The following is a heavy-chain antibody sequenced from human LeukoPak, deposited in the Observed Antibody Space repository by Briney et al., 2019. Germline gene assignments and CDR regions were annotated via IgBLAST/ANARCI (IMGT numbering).Heavy chain of an antibody. CDR1: GYTFTSYA. CDR3: ARVTMVRGVIRAFDI. CDR2: INAGNGNT. J-gene: IGHJ3*02. V-gene: IGHV1-3*01. Sequence: ASVKVSCKASGYTFTSYATHWVRQAPGQRLEWMVWINAGNGNTKYSQKFQGRVTITRDTSASTAYMELSSLKDTAVYYCARVTMVRGVIRAFDIWGQGTMVTVSS. D-gene: IGHD3-10*01.